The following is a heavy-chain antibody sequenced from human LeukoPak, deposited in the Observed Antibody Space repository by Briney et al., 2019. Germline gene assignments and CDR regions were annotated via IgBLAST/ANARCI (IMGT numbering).Heavy chain of an antibody. D-gene: IGHD3-3*01. CDR1: GGSISSSSYY. CDR3: ARITIFGGNYFDY. V-gene: IGHV4-39*01. Sequence: SETLSLTCTVSGGSISSSSYYWGWIRQPPGKGLERIGSIYYSGSTYYNPSLKSRVTISVDTSKNQFSLKLSSVTAADTAVYYCARITIFGGNYFDYWGQGTLVTVSS. CDR2: IYYSGST. J-gene: IGHJ4*02.